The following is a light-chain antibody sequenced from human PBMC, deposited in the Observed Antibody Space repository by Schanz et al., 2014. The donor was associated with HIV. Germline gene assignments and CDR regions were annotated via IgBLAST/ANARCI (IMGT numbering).Light chain of an antibody. CDR3: QQLNSFPYT. V-gene: IGKV1-9*01. CDR1: QGISSY. J-gene: IGKJ2*01. CDR2: AAS. Sequence: IQLTQSPSSLSASVGDRVTITCRASQGISSYLAWYQQNPGKAPNLLIYAASTLHTGVPLRFSGSGSGTDFTLTINGLQPDDFATYYCQQLNSFPYTFGQGTMLQI.